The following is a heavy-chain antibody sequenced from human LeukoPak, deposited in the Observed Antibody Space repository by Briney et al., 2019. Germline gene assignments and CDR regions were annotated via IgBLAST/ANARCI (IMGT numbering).Heavy chain of an antibody. D-gene: IGHD5-24*01. V-gene: IGHV3-30*03. CDR3: ASVEMATIGDAFDI. Sequence: GRSLRLSCAASGFTFSSYGMHWVRQAPGKGLEWVAVISYDGSNKYYADSVKGRFTISRDNSKNTLYLQMNSLRAEDTAVYYCASVEMATIGDAFDIWGQGTMVTVSS. J-gene: IGHJ3*02. CDR2: ISYDGSNK. CDR1: GFTFSSYG.